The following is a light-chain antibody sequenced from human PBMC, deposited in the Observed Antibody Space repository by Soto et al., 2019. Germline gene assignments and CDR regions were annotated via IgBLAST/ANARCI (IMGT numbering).Light chain of an antibody. J-gene: IGKJ4*01. Sequence: DIVLTPAPVSLHLSPGDEASLSCKASQAVASKFLAWYQQKPGQPPRLLILGASTRATGIADRFSGSGSGTDFTLTISRLEPEDFAVYYCQQYGDSLRTFGGGTKVDIK. CDR1: QAVASKF. V-gene: IGKV3-20*01. CDR3: QQYGDSLRT. CDR2: GAS.